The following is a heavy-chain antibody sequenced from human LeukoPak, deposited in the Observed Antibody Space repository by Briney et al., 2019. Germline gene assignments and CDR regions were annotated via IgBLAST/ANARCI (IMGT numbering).Heavy chain of an antibody. CDR1: GFTFSSYG. CDR3: ARHTSHCPDY. J-gene: IGHJ4*02. V-gene: IGHV3-30*02. D-gene: IGHD2-2*01. CDR2: IRYDGSNK. Sequence: GGSLRLSCAASGFTFSSYGMRWVRQAPGKGLEWVAFIRYDGSNKYYADSVKGRFTISRDNSKNTLYLQMNSLRAEDTAVYYCARHTSHCPDYWGQGTLVAVSS.